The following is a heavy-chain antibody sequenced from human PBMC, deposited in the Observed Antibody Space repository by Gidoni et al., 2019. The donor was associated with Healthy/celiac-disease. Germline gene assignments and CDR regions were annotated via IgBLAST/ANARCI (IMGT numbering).Heavy chain of an antibody. CDR2: ISYDGSNK. J-gene: IGHJ6*02. CDR3: AKEMGGNSPGPGYYYYGMDV. D-gene: IGHD2-21*02. V-gene: IGHV3-30*18. CDR1: GFTFSSYG. Sequence: QVQLVESGGGVVQPGRSLRLSCAASGFTFSSYGMHWVRQAPGKGLEWVAVISYDGSNKYYADSVKGRFTISRDNSKNTLYLQMNSLRAEDTAVYYCAKEMGGNSPGPGYYYYGMDVWGQGTTVTVSS.